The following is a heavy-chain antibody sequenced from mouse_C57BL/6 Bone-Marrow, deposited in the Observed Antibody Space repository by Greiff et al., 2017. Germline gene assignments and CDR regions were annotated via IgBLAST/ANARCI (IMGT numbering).Heavy chain of an antibody. V-gene: IGHV5-17*01. D-gene: IGHD1-2*01. J-gene: IGHJ2*01. CDR1: GFTFSDYG. CDR3: ARFIWDYFDY. Sequence: DVKLVESGGGLVKPGGSLKLSCAASGFTFSDYGMHWVRQAPEKGLEWVAYISSGSSTIYYADTVKGRFTISRDNAKNTLFLQMTSLRSEDTAMYYCARFIWDYFDYWGQGTTLTVSS. CDR2: ISSGSSTI.